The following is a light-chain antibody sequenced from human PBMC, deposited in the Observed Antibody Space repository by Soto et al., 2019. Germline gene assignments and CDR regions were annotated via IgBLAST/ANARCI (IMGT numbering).Light chain of an antibody. V-gene: IGKV3-15*01. J-gene: IGKJ1*01. Sequence: EIVMTQSPDTLYVSPGEGATLSCRASQSVRTKLAWYQQKAGQAPRLLIYGASTRATGIPDRFSGSGSGTEFTLTISSLQSEDFAVYYCQQYNNWPRGTCGQGTKVVI. CDR2: GAS. CDR3: QQYNNWPRGT. CDR1: QSVRTK.